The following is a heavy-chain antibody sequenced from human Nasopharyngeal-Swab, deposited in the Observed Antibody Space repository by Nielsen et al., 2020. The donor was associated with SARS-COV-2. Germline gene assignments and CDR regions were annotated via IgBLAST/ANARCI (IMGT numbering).Heavy chain of an antibody. J-gene: IGHJ4*02. CDR2: SHYSGST. Sequence: SETLSPTCTAPGASISSYYWSWIRQTPGKGLEWVAYSHYSGSTNYNPSLKSRVTMSVDTSNRQFSLMLTSVTAADTAVYYCARGFDYWGQGTLFTVSS. CDR1: GASISSYY. V-gene: IGHV4-59*08. CDR3: ARGFDY.